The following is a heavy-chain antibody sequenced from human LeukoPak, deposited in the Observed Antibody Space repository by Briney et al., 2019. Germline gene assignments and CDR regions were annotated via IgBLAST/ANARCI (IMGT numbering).Heavy chain of an antibody. CDR3: ARGSLRYYYYGMDV. V-gene: IGHV4-34*01. Sequence: SETLPLTCAVYGGSFSGYYWSWIRQPPGKGLEWIGEINHSGSTNYNPSLKSRVTITVDTSKNQFSLKLSSVTAADTAVYYCARGSLRYYYYGMDVWGQGTTVTVSS. D-gene: IGHD5/OR15-5a*01. CDR2: INHSGST. J-gene: IGHJ6*02. CDR1: GGSFSGYY.